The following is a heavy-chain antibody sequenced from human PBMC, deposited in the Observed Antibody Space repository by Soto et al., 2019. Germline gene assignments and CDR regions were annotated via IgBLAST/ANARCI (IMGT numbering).Heavy chain of an antibody. J-gene: IGHJ4*02. V-gene: IGHV3-30*03. CDR3: ARETRGAKDY. D-gene: IGHD3-10*01. CDR2: ISYDGSNK. Sequence: PVGSLRLSCAASGFTFSSYGMHWVRQAPGKGLEWVAVISYDGSNKYYADSVKGRFTISRDNSKNTLYPQMNSLRAEDTAVYYCARETRGAKDYCGQRTLVTVSS. CDR1: GFTFSSYG.